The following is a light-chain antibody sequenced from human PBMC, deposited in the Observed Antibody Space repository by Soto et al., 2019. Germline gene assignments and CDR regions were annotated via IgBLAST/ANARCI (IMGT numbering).Light chain of an antibody. CDR1: QSISSW. CDR3: QQYSGT. CDR2: DAY. Sequence: DIQMTQSPSTLSASVGDRVTITCRASQSISSWLAWYQQKPGKAPKLLSYDAYSLESGVPSRFSGSGSGTEVTLTLRSLQPDDFATYYCQQYSGTFGQGPKVEIK. V-gene: IGKV1-5*01. J-gene: IGKJ1*01.